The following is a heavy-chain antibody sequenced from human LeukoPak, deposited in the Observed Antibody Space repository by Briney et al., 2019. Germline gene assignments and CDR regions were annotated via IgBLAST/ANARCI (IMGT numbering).Heavy chain of an antibody. D-gene: IGHD3-10*01. CDR3: AREHYYGSGSYSTYYFDY. CDR2: ISAYNGNT. Sequence: ASVKVSCKASGYTFTSYGISWVRQAPGQGLEWMGWISAYNGNTNYAQKFQGRVTITADESTSTAYMELSSLRSEDTAVYYCAREHYYGSGSYSTYYFDYWGQGTLVTVSS. V-gene: IGHV1-18*01. J-gene: IGHJ4*02. CDR1: GYTFTSYG.